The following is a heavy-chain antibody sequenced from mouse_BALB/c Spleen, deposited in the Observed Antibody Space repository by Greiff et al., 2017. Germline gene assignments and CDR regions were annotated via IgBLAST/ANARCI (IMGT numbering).Heavy chain of an antibody. CDR2: IDPANGNT. CDR1: GFNIKDTY. J-gene: IGHJ2*01. CDR3: ALWLRDDDY. Sequence: EVQGVESGAELVKPGASVKLSCTASGFNIKDTYMHWVKQRPEQGLEWIGRIDPANGNTKYDPKFQGKATITADTSSNTAYLQLSSLTSEDTAVYYCALWLRDDDYWGQGTTLTVSS. D-gene: IGHD2-2*01. V-gene: IGHV14-3*02.